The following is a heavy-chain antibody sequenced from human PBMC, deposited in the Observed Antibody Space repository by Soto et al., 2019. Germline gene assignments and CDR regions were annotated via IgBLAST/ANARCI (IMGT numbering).Heavy chain of an antibody. V-gene: IGHV4-59*01. CDR1: GASISSYY. CDR3: AREPLGGPVY. Sequence: QVQLQESGPGLVKPSETLSLTCTVSGASISSYYWSWIRQPPGKGLEWIGYIYYSGSTNFNPALTSGAPNPVDPSKNQFPLKLSYVPAADTAVYYCAREPLGGPVYWGQGTPVTVSS. CDR2: IYYSGST. J-gene: IGHJ4*02. D-gene: IGHD1-26*01.